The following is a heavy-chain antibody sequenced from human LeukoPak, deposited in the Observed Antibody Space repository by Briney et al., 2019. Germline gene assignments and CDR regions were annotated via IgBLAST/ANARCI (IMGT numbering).Heavy chain of an antibody. V-gene: IGHV1-24*01. CDR3: ATEKSRFGDYYYGMDV. Sequence: ASVKVSCKVSGYTLTELFMHWVRQAPGNGLEWMGGFDPEDGETIYAQKFQGRVTMTEDTSTDTAYMELSSLRSEDTAVYYCATEKSRFGDYYYGMDVWGQGTTVTVSS. CDR2: FDPEDGET. CDR1: GYTLTELF. J-gene: IGHJ6*02. D-gene: IGHD3-10*01.